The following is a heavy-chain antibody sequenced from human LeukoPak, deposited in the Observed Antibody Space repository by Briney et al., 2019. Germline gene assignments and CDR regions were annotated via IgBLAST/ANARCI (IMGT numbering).Heavy chain of an antibody. CDR1: GGSISSYY. Sequence: SETLSLTCAVSGGSISSYYWSWIRQPPGKGLEWIGYTYYSGSTNYNPSLQSRVTISVDTSKNQFSLKLSSVTAADTAVYYCARAHGYNWFDPWGQGTLVTVSS. J-gene: IGHJ5*02. CDR3: ARAHGYNWFDP. V-gene: IGHV4-59*01. CDR2: TYYSGST.